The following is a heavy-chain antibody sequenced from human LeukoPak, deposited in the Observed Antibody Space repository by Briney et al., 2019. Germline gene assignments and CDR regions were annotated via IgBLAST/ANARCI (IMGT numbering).Heavy chain of an antibody. J-gene: IGHJ4*02. V-gene: IGHV3-7*03. Sequence: GGSLRLSCAASGFTFSRYWMTWVRQAPGKGLEWVANIKQDGSEKYYVDSVKGRFTISRDNAKNSLYLQMNSLRAEDTALYYCAKDPRQYSGYDLSDWGQGTLVTVSS. CDR3: AKDPRQYSGYDLSD. CDR2: IKQDGSEK. CDR1: GFTFSRYW. D-gene: IGHD5-12*01.